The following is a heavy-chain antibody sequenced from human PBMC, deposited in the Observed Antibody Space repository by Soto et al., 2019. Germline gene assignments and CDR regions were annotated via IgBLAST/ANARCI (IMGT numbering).Heavy chain of an antibody. D-gene: IGHD5-12*01. J-gene: IGHJ4*02. CDR1: GFTFSNYA. Sequence: QVQLVESGGGVVQPGRSLRLSCTASGFTFSNYAIHWVRQAPGKGLEWVALISYDGRDEYYADSVKGRFTISRDNSKNTLYLQMNSLRAEDTGMFYCARDSRTDGYKYDYFDYWAREPWSPSPQ. CDR2: ISYDGRDE. CDR3: ARDSRTDGYKYDYFDY. V-gene: IGHV3-30*04.